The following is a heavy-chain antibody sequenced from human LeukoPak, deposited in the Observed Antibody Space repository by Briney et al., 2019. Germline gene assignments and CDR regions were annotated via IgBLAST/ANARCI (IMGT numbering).Heavy chain of an antibody. Sequence: GGSLRLSCAASGFTFSNYAMSWVRQAPGKGLEWVAGISGTGGSTHYADSVKGRFTISRDNSKNTLYLQMNGLRAEDTAVYYCAKEGTYSSSHYWGQGTLVTASS. CDR1: GFTFSNYA. J-gene: IGHJ4*02. D-gene: IGHD6-6*01. CDR2: ISGTGGST. CDR3: AKEGTYSSSHY. V-gene: IGHV3-23*01.